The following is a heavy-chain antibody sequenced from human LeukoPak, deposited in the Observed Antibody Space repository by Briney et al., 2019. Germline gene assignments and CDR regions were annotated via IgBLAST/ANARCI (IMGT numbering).Heavy chain of an antibody. CDR2: IYYSGST. CDR1: GGSISSSSYY. CDR3: ARQRGRYYYYMDV. V-gene: IGHV4-39*01. Sequence: SETLSLTCTVSGGSISSSSYYWGWIRQPPGKGLEWIGSIYYSGSTYYNPSLKSRVTISVDTSKNQFSLKLSSVTAADTAVYYCARQRGRYYYYMDVWGKGTTVTVSS. J-gene: IGHJ6*03.